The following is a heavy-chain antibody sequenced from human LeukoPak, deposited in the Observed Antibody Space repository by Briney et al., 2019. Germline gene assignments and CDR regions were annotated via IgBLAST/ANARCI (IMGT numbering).Heavy chain of an antibody. J-gene: IGHJ4*02. CDR3: ARRRGSGSYYNEGGGIVSY. V-gene: IGHV3-7*01. Sequence: GGSLRLSCAASGFTFSSYAMSWVRQAPGKGLEWVANIKQDGSEKYYVDSVKGRFTISRDNAKNSLYLQMNSLRAEDTAVYYCARRRGSGSYYNEGGGIVSYWGQGTLVTVSS. CDR1: GFTFSSYA. D-gene: IGHD3-10*01. CDR2: IKQDGSEK.